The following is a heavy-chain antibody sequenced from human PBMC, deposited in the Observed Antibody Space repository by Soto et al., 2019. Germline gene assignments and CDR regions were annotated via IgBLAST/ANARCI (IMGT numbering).Heavy chain of an antibody. CDR1: GESLGGFH. V-gene: IGHV4-34*01. J-gene: IGHJ4*01. Sequence: QVQLQQWGAGLLKPSETLSLTCAVSGESLGGFHWSWIRQPPGKGLEWIGEISRSGSTNYDPSLKSRVTMSMDTSRNQVSLNLSSVTDADTAVYYCARGRTAALIETRLFRVLFDLWGHGNLVIVSS. CDR3: ARGRTAALIETRLFRVLFDL. D-gene: IGHD2-15*01. CDR2: ISRSGST.